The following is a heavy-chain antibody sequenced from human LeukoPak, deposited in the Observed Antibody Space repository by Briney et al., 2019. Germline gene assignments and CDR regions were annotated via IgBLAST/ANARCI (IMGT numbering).Heavy chain of an antibody. Sequence: PSETLSLTCSVSGASISSGSNYWGWLRQPPGKTLEWIGSIYSSGSTYYNPSLKSRAIIIIDTPKNHFSLTLSSVTAADTDVYYCARSDGYGLVGIWGQGTMVTVSS. D-gene: IGHD3-10*01. CDR3: ARSDGYGLVGI. CDR2: IYSSGST. CDR1: GASISSGSNY. J-gene: IGHJ3*02. V-gene: IGHV4-39*07.